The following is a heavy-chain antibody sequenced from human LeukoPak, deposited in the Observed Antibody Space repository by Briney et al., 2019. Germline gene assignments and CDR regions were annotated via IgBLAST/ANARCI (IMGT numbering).Heavy chain of an antibody. CDR2: IHYSGTT. J-gene: IGHJ5*02. D-gene: IGHD4-17*01. CDR3: ARLPTAFPNWLDP. CDR1: GGSLSSSLVN. V-gene: IGHV4-39*01. Sequence: SSETLSLTCTVSGGSLSSSLVNWGWIRQPPGKGLEYIGSIHYSGTTYYNPSLQSRVTISVDTSKHQFSLKLSSVTAADTAVYYCARLPTAFPNWLDPWGQGTLVTVSS.